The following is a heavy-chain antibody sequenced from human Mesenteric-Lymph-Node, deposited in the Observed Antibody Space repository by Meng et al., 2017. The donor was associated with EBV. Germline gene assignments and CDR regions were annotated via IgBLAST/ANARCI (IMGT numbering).Heavy chain of an antibody. D-gene: IGHD4-17*01. J-gene: IGHJ4*02. CDR3: ARVGEADSGDYPNEDS. CDR2: INHSGNT. Sequence: QVQLQQWGAGLLKPSETLSLTCAVYGGSFSTFYWSWIRQPPGKGLELIGEINHSGNTNYNPSLKSRVTISVDTSKNQFSLRLTSVTAADTAVYYCARVGEADSGDYPNEDSWGQGTLVTVSS. CDR1: GGSFSTFY. V-gene: IGHV4-34*01.